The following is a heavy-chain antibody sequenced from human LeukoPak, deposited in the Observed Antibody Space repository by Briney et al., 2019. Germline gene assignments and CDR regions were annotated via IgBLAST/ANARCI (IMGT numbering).Heavy chain of an antibody. Sequence: ASVKISCKASGYTFTSYGISWVRQAPGQGLEWMGWISAYNGNTNYAQKLQGRVTMTTDTSTSTAYMELRSLRSDDTAVYYCARVYSTYYYDNRGWFDPWGQGTLVTVSS. D-gene: IGHD3-22*01. J-gene: IGHJ5*02. CDR1: GYTFTSYG. V-gene: IGHV1-18*01. CDR2: ISAYNGNT. CDR3: ARVYSTYYYDNRGWFDP.